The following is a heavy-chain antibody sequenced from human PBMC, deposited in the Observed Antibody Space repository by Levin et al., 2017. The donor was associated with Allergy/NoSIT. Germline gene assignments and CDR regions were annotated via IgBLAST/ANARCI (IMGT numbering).Heavy chain of an antibody. CDR1: GFTFSSYG. J-gene: IGHJ4*02. CDR2: IWYDGSNK. V-gene: IGHV3-33*01. CDR3: ARDGSSSGQPDY. D-gene: IGHD6-19*01. Sequence: GGSLRLSCAASGFTFSSYGMHWVRQAPGKGLEWVAVIWYDGSNKYYADSVKGRFTISRDNSKNTLYLQMNSLRAEDTAVYYCARDGSSSGQPDYWGQGTLVTVSS.